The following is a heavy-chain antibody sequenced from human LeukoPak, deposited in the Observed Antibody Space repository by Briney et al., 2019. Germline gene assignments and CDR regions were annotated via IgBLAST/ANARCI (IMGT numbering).Heavy chain of an antibody. Sequence: GGSLRLSCAASGFTFSSYAMHWVRQAPGKGLEWVAVISYDGSNKYYADSVKGRFTISRDNSKNTLYLQMNSLRAEDTAVYYCARLIGYYDFWSGYSHDAFDIWGQGTMVTVSS. CDR2: ISYDGSNK. V-gene: IGHV3-30-3*01. D-gene: IGHD3-3*01. CDR3: ARLIGYYDFWSGYSHDAFDI. J-gene: IGHJ3*02. CDR1: GFTFSSYA.